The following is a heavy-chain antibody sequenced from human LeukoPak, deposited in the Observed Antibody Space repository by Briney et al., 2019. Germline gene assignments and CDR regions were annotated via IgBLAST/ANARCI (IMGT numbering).Heavy chain of an antibody. D-gene: IGHD3-22*01. CDR1: GFTFSSCG. J-gene: IGHJ4*02. CDR2: IRYDGSNK. V-gene: IGHV3-30*02. CDR3: AKAHTEYYYDSSGYYPNY. Sequence: GGSLRLSCAASGFTFSSCGMHWVRQAPGKGLEWVAFIRYDGSNKYYADSVKGRFTISRDNSKNTLYLQMNSLRAEDAAVYYCAKAHTEYYYDSSGYYPNYWGQGTLVTVSS.